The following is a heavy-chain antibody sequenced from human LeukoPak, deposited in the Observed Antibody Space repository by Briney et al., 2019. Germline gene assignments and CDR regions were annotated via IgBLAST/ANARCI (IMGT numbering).Heavy chain of an antibody. CDR2: INTVGSVT. Sequence: PGGSLSLSCAASGFTFSGYWMHWVRQAPGRGLVWVSRINTVGSVTNYADSVKGRFTISRDNSKNTLYLQMNSLRAEDTAVYYCAKSPGGTVTPNWFDPWGQGTLVTVSS. CDR1: GFTFSGYW. CDR3: AKSPGGTVTPNWFDP. V-gene: IGHV3-74*01. D-gene: IGHD4-17*01. J-gene: IGHJ5*02.